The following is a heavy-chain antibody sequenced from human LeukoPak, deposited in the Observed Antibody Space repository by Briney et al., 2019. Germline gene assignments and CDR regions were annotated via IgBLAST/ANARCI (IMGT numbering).Heavy chain of an antibody. CDR2: SIPVFDIA. Sequence: SVKVSCKASGGTFSRNAISWVRQAPGQGLEWMGGSIPVFDIANYAQKFQGGVTITADESASTAYMELSSLRSEDTAVYYCATAHYYNTSGYYYDGDYWGQGTMVTVSS. J-gene: IGHJ4*02. CDR3: ATAHYYNTSGYYYDGDY. CDR1: GGTFSRNA. V-gene: IGHV1-69*13. D-gene: IGHD3-22*01.